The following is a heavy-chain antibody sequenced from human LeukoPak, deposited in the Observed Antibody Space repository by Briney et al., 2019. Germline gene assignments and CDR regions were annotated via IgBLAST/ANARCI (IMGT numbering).Heavy chain of an antibody. CDR3: AKDPYSSGPYNWFDP. J-gene: IGHJ5*02. Sequence: GGSLRLSCAASGFTFSSYEMNWVRQAPGKGLEWVSASGSGDDTYYADSVKGRFTISRDSSKNTLYLQINRLRAEDTAVYYCAKDPYSSGPYNWFDPWGQGTLVTVSS. CDR2: SGSGDDT. CDR1: GFTFSSYE. V-gene: IGHV3-23*01. D-gene: IGHD6-19*01.